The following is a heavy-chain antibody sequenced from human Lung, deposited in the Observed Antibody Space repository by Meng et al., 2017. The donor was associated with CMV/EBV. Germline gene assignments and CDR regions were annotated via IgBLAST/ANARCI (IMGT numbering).Heavy chain of an antibody. CDR2: IGCGGGHS. D-gene: IGHD3-9*01. J-gene: IGHJ3*01. CDR1: FTFGNYA. CDR3: ARDDFPFDTSAKDAFNV. Sequence: FTFGNYAMAWVRQAPGKGLGWLSTIGCGGGHSYYADAVRGRFTISRDDSKSTLFLQMNSLRAEDTAIYYCARDDFPFDTSAKDAFNVWGQGTMVTVSS. V-gene: IGHV3-23*01.